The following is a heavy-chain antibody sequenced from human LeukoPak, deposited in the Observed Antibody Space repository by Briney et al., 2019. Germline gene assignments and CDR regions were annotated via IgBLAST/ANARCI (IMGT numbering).Heavy chain of an antibody. Sequence: PGGSLRLSCAASGFSFSSFWMHWVRQAPGKGLVWVSGIKSDGAGTSYVDSVKGRFTISRDNAKNTLDLQMNSLRAEDTAVYYCAAYDFWSGYLVIDYWGQGTLVTVSS. V-gene: IGHV3-74*01. CDR3: AAYDFWSGYLVIDY. J-gene: IGHJ4*02. D-gene: IGHD3-3*01. CDR2: IKSDGAGT. CDR1: GFSFSSFW.